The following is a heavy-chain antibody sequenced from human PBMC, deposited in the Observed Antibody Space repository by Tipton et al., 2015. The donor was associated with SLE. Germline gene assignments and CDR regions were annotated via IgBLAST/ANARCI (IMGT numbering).Heavy chain of an antibody. CDR2: IYYSGST. Sequence: TLSLTCTVSNGSISSNPYYWGWIRQSPGKGLEWVGSIYYSGSTYYNPSLKSRVTISVDTSRNQCSLNLTSVTAADTAVYYCARGPYYYMDVWGKGTTVTVSS. V-gene: IGHV4-39*07. CDR1: NGSISSNPYY. CDR3: ARGPYYYMDV. J-gene: IGHJ6*03.